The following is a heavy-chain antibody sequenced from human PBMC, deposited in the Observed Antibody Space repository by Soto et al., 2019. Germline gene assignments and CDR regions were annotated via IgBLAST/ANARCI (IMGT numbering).Heavy chain of an antibody. CDR2: ISWNGGST. J-gene: IGHJ3*02. V-gene: IGHV3-20*01. CDR3: AREKGTTLFGAFDI. Sequence: EVQLVESGGGVVRPGGSLRLSCAASGFTFDDYGMSWVRQAPGKGLEWVSGISWNGGSTSYADSVKGRFTISRDNAKNSLYLRMNSLRAEDTALYHCAREKGTTLFGAFDIWGQGTMVTVSS. CDR1: GFTFDDYG. D-gene: IGHD1-7*01.